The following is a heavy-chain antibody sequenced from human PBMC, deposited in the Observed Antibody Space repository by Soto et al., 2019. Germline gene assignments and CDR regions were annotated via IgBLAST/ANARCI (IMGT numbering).Heavy chain of an antibody. V-gene: IGHV4-59*12. J-gene: IGHJ4*02. CDR1: GDSISNYY. CDR3: ARVYYYDSSGYFAFDY. CDR2: IYYSGST. D-gene: IGHD3-22*01. Sequence: SETLSLTCTVSGDSISNYYWSWIRQPPGKGLEWIGYIYYSGSTSYNSPLKSRVTISIDTSKNQFSLKLSSVTAADTAVYYCARVYYYDSSGYFAFDYWGQGTLVTVSS.